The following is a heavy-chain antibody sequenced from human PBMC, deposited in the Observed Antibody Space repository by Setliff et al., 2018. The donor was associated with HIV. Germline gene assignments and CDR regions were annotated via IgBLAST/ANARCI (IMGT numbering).Heavy chain of an antibody. D-gene: IGHD1-1*01. J-gene: IGHJ5*02. CDR2: TSVSGSA. V-gene: IGHV4-61*02. Sequence: PSETLSLTCTVSGGSISSEDYYWTWIRQPAGKTLEWIGRTSVSGSATDNPSLKSRVTISLDISKNHSSLKLRSVTAADTAVYYCARVGTNWPSWFDPWGQGTQVTVSS. CDR3: ARVGTNWPSWFDP. CDR1: GGSISSEDYY.